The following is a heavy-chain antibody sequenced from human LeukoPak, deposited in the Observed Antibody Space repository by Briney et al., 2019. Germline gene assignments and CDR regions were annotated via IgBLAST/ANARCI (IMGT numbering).Heavy chain of an antibody. CDR1: GYTFTGYY. CDR2: ISAYNGNT. D-gene: IGHD2-15*01. Sequence: GASVKVSCKASGYTFTGYYMHWVRQAPGQGLEWMGWISAYNGNTNYAQKLQGRVTMTTDTSTSTAYMELRSLRSDDTAVYYCARGSSRWTTDYWGQGTLVTVSS. J-gene: IGHJ4*02. CDR3: ARGSSRWTTDY. V-gene: IGHV1-18*04.